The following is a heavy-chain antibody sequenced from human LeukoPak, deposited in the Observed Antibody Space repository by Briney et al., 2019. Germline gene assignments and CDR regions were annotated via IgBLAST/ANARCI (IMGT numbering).Heavy chain of an antibody. V-gene: IGHV1-18*01. D-gene: IGHD6-6*01. CDR2: ISAYNGNT. J-gene: IGHJ4*02. CDR1: GYTFTSYG. CDR3: ARDQGKTSSSSFDY. Sequence: ASVKVSCKASGYTFTSYGISWVRQAPGQGLEWMGWISAYNGNTDYAQKLQGRVTMTTDTSTRTAYMELRSLRSDDTAVYYCARDQGKTSSSSFDYWGQGTLVTVSS.